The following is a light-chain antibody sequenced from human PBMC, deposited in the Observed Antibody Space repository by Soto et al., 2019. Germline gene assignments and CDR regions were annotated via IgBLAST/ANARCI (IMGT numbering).Light chain of an antibody. V-gene: IGKV3-20*01. J-gene: IGKJ1*01. CDR3: HQYGSSPPGT. CDR2: GAS. CDR1: QSVSSSY. Sequence: EIVMTRSPGTRSLSPGERGTLSCRASQSVSSSYLARYQQKPGQAPTLLIYGASSTSTGIPDRFSGSGSGTDFTLTISRLEHEDLAAYYCHQYGSSPPGTFGQGTKVDIK.